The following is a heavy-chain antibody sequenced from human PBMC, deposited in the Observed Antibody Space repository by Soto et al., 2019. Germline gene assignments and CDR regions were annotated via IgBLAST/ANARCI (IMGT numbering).Heavy chain of an antibody. J-gene: IGHJ3*02. Sequence: ASVKVSCKASGYTFTGYYMHWVRQAPGQGLEWMGWINPNSGGTNYAQKFQGWVTMTRDTSISTAYMELSRLRSDDTAVYYCARIHKSGWQPQRAGGAFDIWGQGTMVTVS. CDR1: GYTFTGYY. CDR3: ARIHKSGWQPQRAGGAFDI. D-gene: IGHD6-19*01. V-gene: IGHV1-2*04. CDR2: INPNSGGT.